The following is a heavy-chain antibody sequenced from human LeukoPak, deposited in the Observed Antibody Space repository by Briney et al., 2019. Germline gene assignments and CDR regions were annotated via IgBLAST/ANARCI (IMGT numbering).Heavy chain of an antibody. CDR3: ARGGDSSRAYYYYGMDV. CDR2: IWYDGSNK. V-gene: IGHV3-33*01. D-gene: IGHD6-13*01. CDR1: GFTFSSYG. Sequence: GGSLRLSCAASGFTFSSYGMHWVRQAPGKGLEWVAVIWYDGSNKYYADSVKGRFTISRDNSKNTLYLQMNSLRAEDTAVYYCARGGDSSRAYYYYGMDVWGKGTTVTASS. J-gene: IGHJ6*04.